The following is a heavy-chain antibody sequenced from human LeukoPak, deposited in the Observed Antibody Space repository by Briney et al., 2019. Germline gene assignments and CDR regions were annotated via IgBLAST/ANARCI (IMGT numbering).Heavy chain of an antibody. D-gene: IGHD1-7*01. CDR3: ARGPSKLRGNWFDP. V-gene: IGHV1-8*01. CDR2: MNPNSGNT. CDR1: GYTFTSYD. J-gene: IGHJ5*02. Sequence: VASVKVSCKASGYTFTSYDINWVRQATGQGLEWMGWMNPNSGNTGYAQKFQGRVTMTRNTSISTAYMELSSLRSEDTAVHYCARGPSKLRGNWFDPWGQGTLVTVSS.